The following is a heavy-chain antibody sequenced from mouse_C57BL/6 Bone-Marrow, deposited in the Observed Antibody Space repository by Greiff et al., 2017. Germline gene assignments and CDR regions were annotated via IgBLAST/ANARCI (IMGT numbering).Heavy chain of an antibody. CDR3: ARFGDGYYSYSFDY. V-gene: IGHV1-59*01. D-gene: IGHD2-3*01. Sequence: QVQLQQPGAELVRPGTSVKLSCKASGYTFTSYWMHWVKQRPGQGLEWIGVIDPSDSYTNYNQKFKGKATLTVDTSSSTAYMHLSSLTSEDSAVYYWARFGDGYYSYSFDYWGQGTTLTVSS. CDR1: GYTFTSYW. J-gene: IGHJ2*01. CDR2: IDPSDSYT.